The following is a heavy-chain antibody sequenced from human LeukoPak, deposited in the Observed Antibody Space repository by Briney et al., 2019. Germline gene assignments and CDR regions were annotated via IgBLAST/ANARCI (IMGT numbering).Heavy chain of an antibody. CDR2: IKQDGSEK. Sequence: PGGSLRLSCAASGFTFSSYWMSWVRQAPGKGLEWVANIKQDGSEKYYVDSVKGRFTISRDNAKNSLYLQMNSLRAQDTAVYYYARGPLLLWFGELGFFDYWGQGTLVTVSS. CDR1: GFTFSSYW. D-gene: IGHD3-10*01. V-gene: IGHV3-7*01. CDR3: ARGPLLLWFGELGFFDY. J-gene: IGHJ4*02.